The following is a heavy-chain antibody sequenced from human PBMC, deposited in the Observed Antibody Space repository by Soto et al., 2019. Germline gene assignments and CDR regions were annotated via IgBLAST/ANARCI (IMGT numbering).Heavy chain of an antibody. CDR2: ISGYDANT. Sequence: QVQLMHSGTDVKKPGASVTVSCKASGYSFTRYGISWVRQAPGQGLEWMGWISGYDANTNYPENLQGRVTMTTDTSTSTAYMEVRNLISDDTAVYYCARMGVVPYYYYGLDVWGQGTTVTVSS. J-gene: IGHJ6*02. V-gene: IGHV1-18*01. CDR3: ARMGVVPYYYYGLDV. CDR1: GYSFTRYG. D-gene: IGHD3-16*01.